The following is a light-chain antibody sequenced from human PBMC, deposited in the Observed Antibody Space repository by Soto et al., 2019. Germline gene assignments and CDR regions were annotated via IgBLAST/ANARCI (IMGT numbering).Light chain of an antibody. Sequence: EIVLTQSPGTLSLSPGERATLSCRASQSVSSSYLAWYQQKPGQAPRLVIYGASSRATGIPDRFSGSGSGTHFTLTISRLEPEDFAVYYCQQYGSSSITFGQGTRLEIK. CDR2: GAS. J-gene: IGKJ5*01. V-gene: IGKV3-20*01. CDR3: QQYGSSSIT. CDR1: QSVSSSY.